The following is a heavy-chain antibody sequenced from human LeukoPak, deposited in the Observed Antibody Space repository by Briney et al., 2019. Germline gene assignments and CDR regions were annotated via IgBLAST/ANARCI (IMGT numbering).Heavy chain of an antibody. CDR1: GFTFSSYW. D-gene: IGHD3-10*01. CDR3: ARAIFSSGDY. V-gene: IGHV3-74*01. Sequence: PGGSLRLSCAASGFTFSSYWMHRVRQAPGKGLVWVSGINTDGSSTSYADSVKGRFTISRDNAKNTLYLQMNSLRAEDTAVYYCARAIFSSGDYWGQGALVTVSS. J-gene: IGHJ4*02. CDR2: INTDGSST.